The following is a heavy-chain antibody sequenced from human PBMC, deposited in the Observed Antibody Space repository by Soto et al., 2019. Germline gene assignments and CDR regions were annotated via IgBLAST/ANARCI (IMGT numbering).Heavy chain of an antibody. CDR1: GYSFSNYW. J-gene: IGHJ6*02. V-gene: IGHV5-51*01. D-gene: IGHD2-2*01. CDR2: IYPGDSDT. Sequence: GESLKISCKGSGYSFSNYWIGWVRQMPGKDLEWKGIIYPGDSDTRYSPSFQGQVTISADKSISTAYLQWSSLKASDSAMYYCARQRGTSLRHMDVWGQGTTVTVSS. CDR3: ARQRGTSLRHMDV.